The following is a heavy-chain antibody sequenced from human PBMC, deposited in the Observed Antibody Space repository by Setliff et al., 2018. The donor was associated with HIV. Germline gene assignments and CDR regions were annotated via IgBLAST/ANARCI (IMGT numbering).Heavy chain of an antibody. CDR1: GGSMSSDDHN. Sequence: SESMSLTCTVAGGSMSSDDHNWSWIRQNSSRGLEYIGYVHQSWTTYYNPSLRGRAFRALDMTKNQFSLNMTSLTVADTAVYYCTRSNASRSIDFWDQGTPVTVSS. CDR2: VHQSWTT. J-gene: IGHJ4*02. D-gene: IGHD3-16*01. V-gene: IGHV4-30-4*01. CDR3: TRSNASRSIDF.